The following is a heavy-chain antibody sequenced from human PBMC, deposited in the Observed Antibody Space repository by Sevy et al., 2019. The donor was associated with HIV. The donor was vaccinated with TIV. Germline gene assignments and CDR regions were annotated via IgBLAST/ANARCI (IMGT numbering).Heavy chain of an antibody. Sequence: SETLSLTCTVSGGSISSYYWSWIRQPPGKGLEWIGYIYYSGSTNSNPSLKSRVTISVDTSKNQFSLKRSSVTAADTAVYYCARVQPVVGGSYLHPRKYYFDFWGQGTLVTVSS. J-gene: IGHJ4*02. CDR3: ARVQPVVGGSYLHPRKYYFDF. V-gene: IGHV4-59*13. D-gene: IGHD1-26*01. CDR2: IYYSGST. CDR1: GGSISSYY.